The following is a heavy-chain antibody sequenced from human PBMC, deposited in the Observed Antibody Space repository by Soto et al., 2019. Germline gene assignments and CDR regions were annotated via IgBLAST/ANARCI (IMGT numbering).Heavy chain of an antibody. V-gene: IGHV3-30*18. J-gene: IGHJ4*02. CDR3: AKDSPTPIEYSSSYFDY. CDR2: ISYDGSNK. Sequence: ALRLSCAASGFTFSSYGMHWVRQAPGKGLEWVAVISYDGSNKYYADSVKGRFTISRDNSKNTLYLQMNSLRAEDTAVYYCAKDSPTPIEYSSSYFDYWGRGTLVTVSS. CDR1: GFTFSSYG. D-gene: IGHD6-6*01.